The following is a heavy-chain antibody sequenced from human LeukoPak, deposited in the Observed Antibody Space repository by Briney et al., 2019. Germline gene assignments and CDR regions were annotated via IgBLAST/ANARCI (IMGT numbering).Heavy chain of an antibody. CDR2: ISYDESNK. V-gene: IGHV3-30*04. J-gene: IGHJ4*02. CDR1: GFTFSSYA. CDR3: ARQSIPRYSSSWYYFDY. Sequence: GGSLRLSCAASGFTFSSYAMHWVRQAPGKGLEWVAPISYDESNKYYADSVKGRFTISRDNSKNTLYLQMNSLRAEDTAVYYCARQSIPRYSSSWYYFDYCGQGTLVTVSS. D-gene: IGHD6-13*01.